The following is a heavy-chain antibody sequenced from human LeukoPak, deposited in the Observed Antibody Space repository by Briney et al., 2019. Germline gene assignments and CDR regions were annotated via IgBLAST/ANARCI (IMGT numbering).Heavy chain of an antibody. CDR3: ARVGYSYGTFGPYYYYGMDV. J-gene: IGHJ6*02. CDR2: IYYSGST. D-gene: IGHD5-18*01. V-gene: IGHV4-39*01. Sequence: SETLSLTCTVSGGSISSSSYYWGWIRQPPGKGLEWIGSIYYSGSTYYNPSLKSRVTISVDTSKNQFSLKLSSVTAADTAVYYCARVGYSYGTFGPYYYYGMDVWGQGTTVTVSS. CDR1: GGSISSSSYY.